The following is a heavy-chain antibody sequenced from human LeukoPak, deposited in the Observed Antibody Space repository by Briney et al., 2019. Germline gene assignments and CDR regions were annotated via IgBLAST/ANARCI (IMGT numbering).Heavy chain of an antibody. CDR1: GFTFSNYA. CDR3: AKDPTYSGYGGLDV. CDR2: IWHGGTNT. D-gene: IGHD5-12*01. J-gene: IGHJ6*04. V-gene: IGHV3-30*02. Sequence: PGGSLGLSCAASGFTFSNYAMHWVRQAPGKGLEWVAVIWHGGTNTYFADSVKGRFTISRDNSKNTLDLQMNSLRAEDTAVYYCAKDPTYSGYGGLDVWGKGTTVSVSS.